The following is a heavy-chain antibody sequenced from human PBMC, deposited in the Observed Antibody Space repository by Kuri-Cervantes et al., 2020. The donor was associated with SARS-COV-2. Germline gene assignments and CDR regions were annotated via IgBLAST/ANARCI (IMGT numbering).Heavy chain of an antibody. J-gene: IGHJ3*02. CDR3: ARDVYYYDSSGYVNNDAFDI. CDR2: IYYSGST. V-gene: IGHV4-30-4*08. Sequence: SETLSLTCTVSGGSISSGDYYWSWIRQPPGKGLEWIGYIYYSGSTYYNPSLKSRVTISVDTSKNQFSLKLSSVTAADTAVYYCARDVYYYDSSGYVNNDAFDIWGQGTMVTVSS. D-gene: IGHD3-22*01. CDR1: GGSISSGDYY.